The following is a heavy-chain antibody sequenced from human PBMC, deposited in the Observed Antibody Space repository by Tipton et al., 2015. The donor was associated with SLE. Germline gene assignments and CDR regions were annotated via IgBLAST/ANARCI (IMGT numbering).Heavy chain of an antibody. J-gene: IGHJ3*02. CDR2: IYSGGST. CDR3: ARGDGAYYYDSSGYDAFDI. Sequence: SLRLSCAASGFTFSSYWMSWVRQAPGKGLEWVSVIYSGGSTYYADSVKGRFTISRDNSKNTLYLQMNSLRAEDTAVYYCARGDGAYYYDSSGYDAFDIWGQGTMVTVSS. CDR1: GFTFSSYW. D-gene: IGHD3-22*01. V-gene: IGHV3-66*01.